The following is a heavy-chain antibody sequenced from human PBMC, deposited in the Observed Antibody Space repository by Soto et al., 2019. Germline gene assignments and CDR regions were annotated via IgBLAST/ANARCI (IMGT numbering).Heavy chain of an antibody. CDR3: ARSATQSYGFYYYGMDV. V-gene: IGHV5-51*01. Sequence: GESLKISCKGSGYSFTNYWIGWVRQMPVKGLEWMGIIYPGDSDTRYSPSFQGQVTISTDKSISTAYLQWSSLKASDTAMYYCARSATQSYGFYYYGMDVWGQGTTVTVSS. CDR2: IYPGDSDT. J-gene: IGHJ6*02. D-gene: IGHD3-16*01. CDR1: GYSFTNYW.